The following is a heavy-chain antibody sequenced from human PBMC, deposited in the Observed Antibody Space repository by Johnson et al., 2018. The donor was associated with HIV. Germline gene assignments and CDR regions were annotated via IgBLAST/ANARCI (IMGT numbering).Heavy chain of an antibody. V-gene: IGHV3-64*01. CDR1: RFTFSSYW. D-gene: IGHD1-26*01. CDR3: ARPTLSFQWELQGGIDAFDI. J-gene: IGHJ3*02. Sequence: VQLVESGGGLVQPGGSLRLSCAASRFTFSSYWMHWVRQAPGKGLEWVSRISSDGGSTYYANSVKGTFTISRDNSKNTLYLQMGSLRAEDMAVYYCARPTLSFQWELQGGIDAFDIWGQGTMVTVSS. CDR2: ISSDGGST.